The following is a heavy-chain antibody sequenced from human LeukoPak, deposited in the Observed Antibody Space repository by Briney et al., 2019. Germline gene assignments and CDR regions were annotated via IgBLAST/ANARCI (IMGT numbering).Heavy chain of an antibody. D-gene: IGHD2-15*01. V-gene: IGHV1-46*03. J-gene: IGHJ3*02. Sequence: ASVKVSRKASGYTFTNSYMHWVRQAPGQGLQWMGIINPSGASTSYAQRFQGRVTMTRDTSTSTVYMELSSLRSEDTAVYYCARTQRQGYCSGGYCYSDAFDIWGQGTMVTVSS. CDR1: GYTFTNSY. CDR2: INPSGAST. CDR3: ARTQRQGYCSGGYCYSDAFDI.